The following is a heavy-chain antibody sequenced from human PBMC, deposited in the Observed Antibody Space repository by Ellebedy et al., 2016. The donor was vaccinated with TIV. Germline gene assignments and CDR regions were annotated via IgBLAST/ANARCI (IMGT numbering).Heavy chain of an antibody. CDR1: GYTFTGYF. CDR3: SRGVIAYYYYYMDV. CDR2: IIPNSGDT. Sequence: ASVKVSXXASGYTFTGYFIHWVRQAPGQGLEWVGYIIPNSGDTKYAQKFQGRVTMTSDTSISTAYMELSRLRSDDTAVYYCSRGVIAYYYYYMDVWGMGTTVTVSS. D-gene: IGHD2-21*01. V-gene: IGHV1-2*02. J-gene: IGHJ6*03.